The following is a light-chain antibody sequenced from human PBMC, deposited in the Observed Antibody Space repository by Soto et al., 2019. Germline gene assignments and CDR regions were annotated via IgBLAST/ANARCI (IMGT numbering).Light chain of an antibody. CDR1: SSNIGNNY. Sequence: QSVLTQPPSVSAAPGQKVTISCSGSSSNIGNNYVSWYQQAPGAAPKLLIYDNDKRPSGIPDRFTGSKSGTSATLDITGLQTGDEADYFCGTWDSNLRGADVFGTGTKLTVL. J-gene: IGLJ1*01. V-gene: IGLV1-51*01. CDR3: GTWDSNLRGADV. CDR2: DND.